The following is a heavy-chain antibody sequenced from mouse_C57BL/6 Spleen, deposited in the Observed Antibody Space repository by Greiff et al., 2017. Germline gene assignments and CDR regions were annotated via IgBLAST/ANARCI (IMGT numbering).Heavy chain of an antibody. Sequence: EVKLMESGGGLVKPGGSLKLSCAASGFTFSDYGMHWVRQAPEKGLEWVAYISSGSSTIYYADTVKGRFTISRDNAKNTLFLQMTSLRSEDTAMYYCARPLGPYYFDYWGQGTTLTVSS. CDR3: ARPLGPYYFDY. CDR2: ISSGSSTI. J-gene: IGHJ2*01. V-gene: IGHV5-17*01. CDR1: GFTFSDYG. D-gene: IGHD4-1*01.